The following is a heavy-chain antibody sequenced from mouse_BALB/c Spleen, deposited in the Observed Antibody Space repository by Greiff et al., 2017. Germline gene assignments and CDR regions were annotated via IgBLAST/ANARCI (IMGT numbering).Heavy chain of an antibody. V-gene: IGHV1-9*01. CDR1: GYTFSSYW. J-gene: IGHJ1*01. D-gene: IGHD5-1*01. Sequence: QVQLQQSGAELMKPGASVKISCKATGYTFSSYWIEWVKQRPGHGLEWIGEILPGSGSTNYTEKFKGKATFTADTSSNTAYMQLSSLTSEDSAVYYCARALYLPHWYFDVWGAGTTVTVSS. CDR2: ILPGSGST. CDR3: ARALYLPHWYFDV.